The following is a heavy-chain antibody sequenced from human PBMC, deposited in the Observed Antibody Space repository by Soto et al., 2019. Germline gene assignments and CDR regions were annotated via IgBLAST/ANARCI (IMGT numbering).Heavy chain of an antibody. V-gene: IGHV5-51*03. CDR2: IYPSDSDT. J-gene: IGHJ3*02. Sequence: EVQLVQSGAEMKKPGESLRISCEASGYTFTKHWIGWVRQMPDKGLEWVGIIYPSDSDTKYSPSFQGQVTISADKSINTACLQWTSLRASDTAMYYCERERKHLETDAFDIWGHGTMVTVSS. CDR3: ERERKHLETDAFDI. CDR1: GYTFTKHW.